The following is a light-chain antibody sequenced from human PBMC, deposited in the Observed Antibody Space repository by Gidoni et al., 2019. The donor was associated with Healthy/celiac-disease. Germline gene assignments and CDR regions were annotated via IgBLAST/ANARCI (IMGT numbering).Light chain of an antibody. CDR3: CSYAGSSTVV. V-gene: IGLV2-23*01. CDR1: STAVGSYNL. CDR2: EGS. J-gene: IGLJ2*01. Sequence: SALTPPASVSGSPGPSITISCTGTSTAVGSYNLVSWYQHHPGKAPKLMIYEGSKRPSGVSNRFSGSKSGNTASLTISGLQAEDEADYYCCSYAGSSTVVFGGGTKLTVL.